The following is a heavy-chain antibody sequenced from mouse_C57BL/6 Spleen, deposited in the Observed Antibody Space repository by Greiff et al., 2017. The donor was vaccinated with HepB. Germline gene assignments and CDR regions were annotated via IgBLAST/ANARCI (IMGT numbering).Heavy chain of an antibody. CDR2: IDPNSGGT. Sequence: QVQLQQPGAELVKPGASVKLSCKASGYTFTSYWMHWVKQRPGRGLEWIGRIDPNSGGTKYNEKFKSKATLNVDKPSSTAYMQLSSLTSEDSAVYYCARRYYSIYPYAMDYWGQGTSVTVSS. J-gene: IGHJ4*01. D-gene: IGHD2-5*01. CDR1: GYTFTSYW. CDR3: ARRYYSIYPYAMDY. V-gene: IGHV1-72*01.